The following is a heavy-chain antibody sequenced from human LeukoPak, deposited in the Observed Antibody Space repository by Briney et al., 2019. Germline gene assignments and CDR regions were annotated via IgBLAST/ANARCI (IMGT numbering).Heavy chain of an antibody. J-gene: IGHJ4*02. D-gene: IGHD5-24*01. CDR3: VKDRGDGYRGFDY. CDR2: INSDGSSI. V-gene: IGHV3-74*03. CDR1: GFTFSSYW. Sequence: PGGSLRLSCAASGFTFSSYWMPWVRQAPGKGLVWVSRINSDGSSITYADSVKGRFTISRDNSKNTVYLQMNSLRAEDTAVYYCVKDRGDGYRGFDYWGQGTLVTVSS.